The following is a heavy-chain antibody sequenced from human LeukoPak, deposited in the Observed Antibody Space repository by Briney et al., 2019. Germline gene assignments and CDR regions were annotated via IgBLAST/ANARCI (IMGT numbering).Heavy chain of an antibody. V-gene: IGHV5-51*01. Sequence: GESLKISCKGSGSSFSNYWNVWVRQMPRKGLERMGIIYPGDSDTRYSPSFQGQVTISADKSINTAYLQWSGLKASDTAMYYCARHRIQGATNSHFDYWGQGTLVTVSS. CDR1: GSSFSNYW. D-gene: IGHD1-26*01. J-gene: IGHJ4*02. CDR3: ARHRIQGATNSHFDY. CDR2: IYPGDSDT.